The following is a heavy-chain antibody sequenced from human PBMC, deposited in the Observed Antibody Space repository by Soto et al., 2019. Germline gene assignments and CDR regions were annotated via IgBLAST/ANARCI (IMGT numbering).Heavy chain of an antibody. V-gene: IGHV3-7*01. Sequence: EVQLVESGGGLVQPGGSLRLSCAASGFSFSDYSMTWVRQAPGKGLEWVADIKHDGSEKHYLDSVKGRFTISRYDARNSLYLQISSLRAEDTAVYYCARVGVAAPIDPWGQGTLVTVSS. CDR1: GFSFSDYS. J-gene: IGHJ5*02. CDR3: ARVGVAAPIDP. CDR2: IKHDGSEK. D-gene: IGHD6-6*01.